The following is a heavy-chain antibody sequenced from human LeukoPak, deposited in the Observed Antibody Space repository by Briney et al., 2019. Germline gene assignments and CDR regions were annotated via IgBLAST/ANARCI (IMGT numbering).Heavy chain of an antibody. J-gene: IGHJ4*02. CDR2: ISSSGSTK. CDR3: ARRYCSSTSCTLDY. Sequence: HTGGSLRLSCAASGFTFSNYSMNWVRQAPGKGLEWVSYISSSGSTKNYADSVKGRFTISRDNAENSLSLQMNSLGAEDTAVYYCARRYCSSTSCTLDYWGQGTLVTVSS. CDR1: GFTFSNYS. D-gene: IGHD2-2*01. V-gene: IGHV3-48*04.